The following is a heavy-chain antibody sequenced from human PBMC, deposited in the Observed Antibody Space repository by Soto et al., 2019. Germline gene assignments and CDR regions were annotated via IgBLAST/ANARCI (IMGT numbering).Heavy chain of an antibody. V-gene: IGHV1-8*01. J-gene: IGHJ5*02. D-gene: IGHD6-6*01. CDR1: GYTFTSYD. CDR3: ARRSSSFGWFDP. Sequence: ASVKVSCKASGYTFTSYDINWVRQATGQGLEWMGWMNPNSGNTGYAQKFQGRVTMTRNTSISTAYMELSSLRSEDTAVYYCARRSSSFGWFDPWGQGTLVTVSS. CDR2: MNPNSGNT.